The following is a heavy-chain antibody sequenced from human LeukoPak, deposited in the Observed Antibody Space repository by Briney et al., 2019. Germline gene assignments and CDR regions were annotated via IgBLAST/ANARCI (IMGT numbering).Heavy chain of an antibody. CDR2: IYPGDSGT. V-gene: IGHV5-51*01. Sequence: GESLKICWRGSGYSLTSYWIGWVRQKSRSGLKWMGIIYPGDSGTRYSPSFRGQVTISADKSISTAYLRWSSPRASDTAMYYCARSSGLASYDYWGQGTLVTVSS. J-gene: IGHJ4*02. CDR3: ARSSGLASYDY. D-gene: IGHD3-10*01. CDR1: GYSLTSYW.